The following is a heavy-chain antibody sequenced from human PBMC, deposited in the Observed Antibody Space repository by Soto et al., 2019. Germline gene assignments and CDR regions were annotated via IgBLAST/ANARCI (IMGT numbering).Heavy chain of an antibody. CDR3: ARDGWGSDWDCDL. V-gene: IGHV3-30*03. Sequence: VGSRRLSCGAPGVTFKNYGMHWVRQAPGKGLEWVAVISYDGQQTYYADSVKGRFTISKDKSKRTLFLQMNSLRVDDTAVYYCARDGWGSDWDCDLWGRGTLVTVSS. CDR2: ISYDGQQT. J-gene: IGHJ2*01. CDR1: GVTFKNYG. D-gene: IGHD3-16*01.